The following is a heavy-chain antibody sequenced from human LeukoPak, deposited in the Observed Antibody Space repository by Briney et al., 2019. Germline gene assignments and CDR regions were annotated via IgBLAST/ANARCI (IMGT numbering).Heavy chain of an antibody. CDR3: ARPQRYSNYALDY. Sequence: SQTLSLTCTVSGGSINSDYYYWSWIRQHPGKGLEWIGYIYYSGSTYYNPSLKSRVTISVDTSKNQFSLKLSSVTAADTAAYYCARPQRYSNYALDYWGQGTLVTVSS. V-gene: IGHV4-31*03. J-gene: IGHJ4*02. D-gene: IGHD4-11*01. CDR1: GGSINSDYYY. CDR2: IYYSGST.